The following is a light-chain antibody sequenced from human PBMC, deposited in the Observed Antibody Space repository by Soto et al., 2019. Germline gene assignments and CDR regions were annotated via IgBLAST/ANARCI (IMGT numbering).Light chain of an antibody. CDR3: QQYYIYAT. CDR1: QTISNY. Sequence: IRMSQYPSTLSASVGDRVTITCRASQTISNYLTWYQQRPGKAPKLLIYRSSILQNGVPSRFSGSGSGTEFTLTISSLQPDDFATYYCQQYYIYATFGQGTRVEI. V-gene: IGKV1-5*03. CDR2: RSS. J-gene: IGKJ1*01.